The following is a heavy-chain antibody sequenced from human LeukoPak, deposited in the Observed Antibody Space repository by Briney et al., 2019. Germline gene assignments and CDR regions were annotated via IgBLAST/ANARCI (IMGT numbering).Heavy chain of an antibody. CDR2: FYHSGST. Sequence: SETLSLTCAVSGAXISSGGYSWSWIRQPPGKGLEWIAYFYHSGSTYYNPSLKSRVTISVDMSKNQFSLNLSSVTAADTAVYYCASLTSGYFDCWGQGALVTVSS. CDR1: GAXISSGGYS. J-gene: IGHJ4*02. D-gene: IGHD3-10*01. CDR3: ASLTSGYFDC. V-gene: IGHV4-30-2*01.